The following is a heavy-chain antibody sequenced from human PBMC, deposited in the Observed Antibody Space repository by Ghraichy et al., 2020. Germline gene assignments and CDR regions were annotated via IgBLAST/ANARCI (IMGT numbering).Heavy chain of an antibody. CDR3: ARDRGYDSVWGSYRFMDV. J-gene: IGHJ6*02. Sequence: GGSLRLSCAASGFTVSNNYMSWVRLAPGKGLEWVSVIYSGGRTYYADSVKGRFPISRDNSKNTLYLQMNSLRAEDTAVYYCARDRGYDSVWGSYRFMDVWGQGTTVTVSS. D-gene: IGHD3-16*02. CDR2: IYSGGRT. CDR1: GFTVSNNY. V-gene: IGHV3-53*01.